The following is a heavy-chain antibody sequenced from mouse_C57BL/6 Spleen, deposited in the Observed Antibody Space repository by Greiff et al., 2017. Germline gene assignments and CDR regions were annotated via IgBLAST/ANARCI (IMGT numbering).Heavy chain of an antibody. Sequence: VQLQQSGPELVKPGASVKMSCKASGYTFTDYNMHWVKQSHGKSLEWIGYINPNNGGTSYNQKFKGKATLTVNKSSSTAYMELRSLTSEDSAVYYCARDSHYYGSSYDHYYAMDYWGQGTSVTGSS. V-gene: IGHV1-22*01. J-gene: IGHJ4*01. CDR2: INPNNGGT. CDR3: ARDSHYYGSSYDHYYAMDY. D-gene: IGHD1-1*01. CDR1: GYTFTDYN.